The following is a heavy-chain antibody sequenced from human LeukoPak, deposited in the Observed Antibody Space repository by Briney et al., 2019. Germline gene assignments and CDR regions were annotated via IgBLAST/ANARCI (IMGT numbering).Heavy chain of an antibody. V-gene: IGHV3-74*01. D-gene: IGHD2-15*01. CDR1: GFTFSSYW. Sequence: GGSLRLSCAASGFTFSSYWMHWVRHAPGKGLVWVSRINSDGSSTDYADSVKGRFTISRDNAKNTLYLQMNSLRADDTAIYYCAKALAWAFDYWGRGTLVTVSS. CDR2: INSDGSST. CDR3: AKALAWAFDY. J-gene: IGHJ4*02.